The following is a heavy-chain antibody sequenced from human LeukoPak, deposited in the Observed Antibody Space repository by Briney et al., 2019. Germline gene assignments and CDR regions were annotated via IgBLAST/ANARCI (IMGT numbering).Heavy chain of an antibody. Sequence: GRSLRLSCAASGFTFDDYAMHWVRPPPGKGLEWVSGISWISGSIGYADSVKGRFTISRDNPKNSLYLQMNSLRAEDTALYYCSKAGTYYVHDASDIWGQGTMVTVSS. V-gene: IGHV3-9*01. CDR2: ISWISGSI. CDR3: SKAGTYYVHDASDI. CDR1: GFTFDDYA. J-gene: IGHJ3*02. D-gene: IGHD1-26*01.